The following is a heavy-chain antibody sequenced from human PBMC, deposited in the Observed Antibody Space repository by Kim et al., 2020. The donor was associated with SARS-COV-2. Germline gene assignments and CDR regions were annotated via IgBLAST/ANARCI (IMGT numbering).Heavy chain of an antibody. CDR3: AKGAYSSYGSGNFGMDV. V-gene: IGHV3-9*01. CDR2: INWNSGTI. Sequence: GGSLRLSCAVSGFTFDDYAMHWVRQAPGKGLEWVSGINWNSGTIGYADSVKGRFTISRDNAKNSLYLQMNSLRAEDTALYYCAKGAYSSYGSGNFGMDVWGQGTTVTVSS. D-gene: IGHD3-10*01. CDR1: GFTFDDYA. J-gene: IGHJ6*02.